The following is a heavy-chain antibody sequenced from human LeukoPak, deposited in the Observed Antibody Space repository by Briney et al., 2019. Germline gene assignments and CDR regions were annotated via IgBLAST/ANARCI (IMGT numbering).Heavy chain of an antibody. CDR2: IIPIFGTA. J-gene: IGHJ4*02. D-gene: IGHD2-2*01. CDR3: ARVIKGGTSCFGY. V-gene: IGHV1-69*05. Sequence: ASVKVSCKASGGTFSSYAISWVRQAPGQGLEWMGGIIPIFGTANYAQKFQGRVTITRNTSISTAYMELSSLRSEDTAVYYCARVIKGGTSCFGYWGQGTLVTVSS. CDR1: GGTFSSYA.